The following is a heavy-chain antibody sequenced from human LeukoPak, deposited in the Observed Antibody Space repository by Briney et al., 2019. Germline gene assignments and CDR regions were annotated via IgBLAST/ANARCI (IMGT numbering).Heavy chain of an antibody. D-gene: IGHD3-10*02. V-gene: IGHV3-21*01. J-gene: IGHJ4*02. Sequence: GGSLRLSCAASGFTFRSYSMNWLRQAPGKGLEWVSSISSSSSYIYYADSVRGRLTISRDNAKNALFLNTDTHSGDDTGIYYCARDPNVLGITPYYFDFWGQGTLVTVSS. CDR2: ISSSSSYI. CDR3: ARDPNVLGITPYYFDF. CDR1: GFTFRSYS.